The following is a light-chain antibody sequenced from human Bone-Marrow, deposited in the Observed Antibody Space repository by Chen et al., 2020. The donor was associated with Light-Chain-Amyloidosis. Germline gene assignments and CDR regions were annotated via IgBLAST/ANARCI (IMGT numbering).Light chain of an antibody. Sequence: QSALTQPASVSGSPGQSITISCTGTSGEVGTYTYVTWYQQHPGKAPKVMNYSVSNRPSGVSTRFSGSKSGNTASLTISGLKAEAEPDYYCSSFTSSSSYVFGPGTKVTVL. CDR2: SVS. CDR1: SGEVGTYTY. V-gene: IGLV2-14*01. J-gene: IGLJ1*01. CDR3: SSFTSSSSYV.